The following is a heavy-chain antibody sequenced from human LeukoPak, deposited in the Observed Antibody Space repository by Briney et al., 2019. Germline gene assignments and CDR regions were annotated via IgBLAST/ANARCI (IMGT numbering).Heavy chain of an antibody. CDR2: VSLSGDST. CDR1: GFIFSDYT. D-gene: IGHD2-15*01. Sequence: GGSLRLSCAASGFIFSDYTMRWGRQAPGKGLEWVSSVSLSGDSTYYADFAKGRITFSRDNPKTTLYLKLNSLRAEDPAVYYCARVAATSYFDYWGQGTLVTVSS. V-gene: IGHV3-23*01. CDR3: ARVAATSYFDY. J-gene: IGHJ4*02.